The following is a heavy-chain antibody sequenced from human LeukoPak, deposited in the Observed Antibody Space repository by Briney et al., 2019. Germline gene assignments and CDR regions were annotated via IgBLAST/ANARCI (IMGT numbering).Heavy chain of an antibody. Sequence: NPSETLSLTCIVSGGSISSRNYYWGWIRQPPGKGLEWIGTIYNSGSTNYNPSLKSRVTISVDTSKNQFSLKLSSVTAADTAVYYCARGGYDFWSGYPRLKYYFDYWGQGTLVTVSS. V-gene: IGHV4-39*07. J-gene: IGHJ4*02. CDR3: ARGGYDFWSGYPRLKYYFDY. D-gene: IGHD3-3*01. CDR2: IYNSGST. CDR1: GGSISSRNYY.